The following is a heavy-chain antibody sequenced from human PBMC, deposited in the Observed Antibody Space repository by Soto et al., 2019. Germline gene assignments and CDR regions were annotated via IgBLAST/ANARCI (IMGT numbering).Heavy chain of an antibody. J-gene: IGHJ1*01. Sequence: RASVKVSCKASGYSFTNYGVTWVRQAPGQGLEWMGWISAYNGDTHYAQNLQGRLTMTTDTSTSTGYMELRALGSDDTAVYFCARVEDYFDSSGYAHWGQGTLVTVSS. V-gene: IGHV1-18*04. CDR3: ARVEDYFDSSGYAH. CDR1: GYSFTNYG. CDR2: ISAYNGDT. D-gene: IGHD3-22*01.